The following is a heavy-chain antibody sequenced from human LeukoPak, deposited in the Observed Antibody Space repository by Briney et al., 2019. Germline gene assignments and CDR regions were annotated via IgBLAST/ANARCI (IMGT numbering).Heavy chain of an antibody. Sequence: PSETLSLTCTVSGDSISRGSYYWDWIRQPPGKGLDWIGSIYSSGSTYYSPSLKSRVTTSVETSSNQFSLKLSSVTAADMAVYYCARRGLGATGSDYWGQGTLVTASS. CDR3: ARRGLGATGSDY. D-gene: IGHD1-26*01. V-gene: IGHV4-39*01. J-gene: IGHJ4*02. CDR2: IYSSGST. CDR1: GDSISRGSYY.